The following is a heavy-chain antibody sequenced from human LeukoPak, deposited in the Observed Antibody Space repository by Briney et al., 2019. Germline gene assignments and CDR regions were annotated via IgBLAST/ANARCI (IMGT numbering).Heavy chain of an antibody. CDR1: GGSIFSGGYY. V-gene: IGHV4-31*03. CDR2: IHYSGST. Sequence: SQTLSLTCTVSGGSIFSGGYYWNWIRQHPGKGLEWVGYIHYSGSTYYNPSLKSRVTISIDTSKNQFSLKLTSVTAADTAVYYCARAHYDILTGYPLDYWGQGTLVTVSS. D-gene: IGHD3-9*01. CDR3: ARAHYDILTGYPLDY. J-gene: IGHJ4*02.